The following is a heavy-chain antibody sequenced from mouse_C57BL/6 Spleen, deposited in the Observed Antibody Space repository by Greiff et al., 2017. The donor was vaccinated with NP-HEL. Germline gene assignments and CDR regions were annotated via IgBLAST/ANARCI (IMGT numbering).Heavy chain of an antibody. D-gene: IGHD4-1*01. V-gene: IGHV5-6*01. J-gene: IGHJ2*01. CDR1: GFTFSSYG. CDR3: ARHKGANWDYFDY. Sequence: EVKLVESGGDLVKPGGSLKLSCAASGFTFSSYGMSWVRQTPDKRLEWVATISSGGSYTYYPDSVKGRFTISRDNAKNTLYLQMSSLKSEDTAMYYCARHKGANWDYFDYWGQGTTLTVSS. CDR2: ISSGGSYT.